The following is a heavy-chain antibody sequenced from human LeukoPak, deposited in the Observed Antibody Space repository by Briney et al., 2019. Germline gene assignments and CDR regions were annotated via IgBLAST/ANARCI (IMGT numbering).Heavy chain of an antibody. CDR3: ARDGQIIAAAGRFDY. Sequence: SETLSLTCAVYGGSFSGYYWSWIRQPPGKGLEWIGEINHSGSTYYNPSLKSRVTISVDTSKNQFSLKLSSVTAADTAVYYCARDGQIIAAAGRFDYWGQGTLVTVSS. D-gene: IGHD6-13*01. CDR1: GGSFSGYY. V-gene: IGHV4-34*01. CDR2: INHSGST. J-gene: IGHJ4*02.